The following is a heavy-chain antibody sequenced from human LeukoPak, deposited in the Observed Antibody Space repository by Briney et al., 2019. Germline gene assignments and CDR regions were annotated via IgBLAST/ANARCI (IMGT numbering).Heavy chain of an antibody. CDR2: INPNSGGT. V-gene: IGHV1-2*02. CDR1: GYTFTGYY. Sequence: ASVKVSCKASGYTFTGYYMHWVRQAPGQGLEWMEWINPNSGGTNYAQKFQGRVTMTRDTSISTAYMELGRLRSDDTAVYYCARAPKRYCSGGSCSDPVDYWGQGTLVTVSS. J-gene: IGHJ4*02. D-gene: IGHD2-15*01. CDR3: ARAPKRYCSGGSCSDPVDY.